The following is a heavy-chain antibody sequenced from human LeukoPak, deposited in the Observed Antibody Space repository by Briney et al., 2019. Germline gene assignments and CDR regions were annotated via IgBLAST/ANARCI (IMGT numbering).Heavy chain of an antibody. D-gene: IGHD3-10*01. V-gene: IGHV3-74*01. CDR2: INPDGSGT. CDR3: AIDSGSGSYSGY. Sequence: GGSLRLSCAASGFTFSTYWMHWVRQAPGKGLVWVSRINPDGSGTSHADSVKGRFTISRDNAKHTLYLQMNSLRAEDTAVYYCAIDSGSGSYSGYWGLGTLVTVSS. J-gene: IGHJ4*02. CDR1: GFTFSTYW.